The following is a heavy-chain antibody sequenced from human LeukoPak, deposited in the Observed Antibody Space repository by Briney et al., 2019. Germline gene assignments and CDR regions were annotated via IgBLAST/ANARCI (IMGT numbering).Heavy chain of an antibody. J-gene: IGHJ5*02. Sequence: PGGSLRLSCAASGFAFSNSAMSWVRLAPGKGLEAPGKGLEWVSSISGSGDNTYYADSAKGRFSVFRDNSKNMLYLQMDSLRVEDTAVYYCAKDHINWNYDNWFDPWGQGTLVTVAS. V-gene: IGHV3-23*01. CDR2: ISGSGDNT. CDR1: GFAFSNSA. D-gene: IGHD1-7*01. CDR3: AKDHINWNYDNWFDP.